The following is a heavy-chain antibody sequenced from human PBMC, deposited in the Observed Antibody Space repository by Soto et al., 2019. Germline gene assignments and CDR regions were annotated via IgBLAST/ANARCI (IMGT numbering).Heavy chain of an antibody. Sequence: PGASLKSSGKGSVYSRNSYWMNWVRQIPGKGLEWMGRIDPSDSHTTYNPSFQGHVSISADKSISTAYLKWSSLKASDTAMYYCASHNVNYDYYAMDVWGQGTTVTVSS. CDR1: VYSRNSYW. V-gene: IGHV5-10-1*01. CDR3: ASHNVNYDYYAMDV. J-gene: IGHJ6*02. CDR2: IDPSDSHT.